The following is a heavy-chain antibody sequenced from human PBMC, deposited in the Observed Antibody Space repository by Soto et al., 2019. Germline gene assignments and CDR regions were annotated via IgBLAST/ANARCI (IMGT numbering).Heavy chain of an antibody. CDR2: ISGSGGST. D-gene: IGHD3-22*01. CDR3: AKSPKGCDSSGYYST. V-gene: IGHV3-23*01. CDR1: GFTFSSYA. Sequence: GGSLRLSCAASGFTFSSYAMSWVRQAPGKGLEWVSAISGSGGSTYYADSVKGRFTISRDNSKNTLYLQMNSLRAEDTAVYYCAKSPKGCDSSGYYSTWGQGTLVTVSS. J-gene: IGHJ5*02.